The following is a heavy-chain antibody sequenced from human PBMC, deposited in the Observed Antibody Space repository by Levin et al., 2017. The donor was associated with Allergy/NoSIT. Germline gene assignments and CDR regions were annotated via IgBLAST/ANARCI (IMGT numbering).Heavy chain of an antibody. CDR2: ISSSSSYI. J-gene: IGHJ4*02. V-gene: IGHV3-21*01. Sequence: GGSLRLSCAASGFTFSSYSMNWVRQAPGKGLEWVSSISSSSSYIYYADSVKGRFTISRDNAKNSLYLQMNSLRAEDTAVYYCAREGNLGSITLFDYWGQGTLVTVSS. CDR3: AREGNLGSITLFDY. D-gene: IGHD3-10*01. CDR1: GFTFSSYS.